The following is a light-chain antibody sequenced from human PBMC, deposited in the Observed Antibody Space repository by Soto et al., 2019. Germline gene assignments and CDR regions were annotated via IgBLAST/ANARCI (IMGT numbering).Light chain of an antibody. CDR2: WAS. CDR3: QQYYSTPLT. J-gene: IGKJ4*01. Sequence: DIVITQSPDSLAFSLGERATINCKSSQSVLYSSNNKNYLAWYQQKPGQPPQLLIYWASTRESGVPDRFSGSGSGTDFTLTISSLQAEDVAVYYCQQYYSTPLTFGGGTKVDIK. CDR1: QSVLYSSNNKNY. V-gene: IGKV4-1*01.